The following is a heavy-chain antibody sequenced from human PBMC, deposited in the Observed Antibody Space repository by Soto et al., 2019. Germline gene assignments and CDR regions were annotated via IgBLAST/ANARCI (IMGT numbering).Heavy chain of an antibody. D-gene: IGHD2-21*02. Sequence: QITLKESGPTLVKPTQTLTLTCTFSGFSLSTSGVGVGWIRQPPGKALEWLALIYWDDDKRYSPSLRSRLTISKDTSKNQEVLTMTNMDPVDTAAYYCIQSRCGGDCLQSYASHYYYGMEVWGQGTTVTVSS. CDR2: IYWDDDK. J-gene: IGHJ6*02. CDR1: GFSLSTSGVG. V-gene: IGHV2-5*02. CDR3: IQSRCGGDCLQSYASHYYYGMEV.